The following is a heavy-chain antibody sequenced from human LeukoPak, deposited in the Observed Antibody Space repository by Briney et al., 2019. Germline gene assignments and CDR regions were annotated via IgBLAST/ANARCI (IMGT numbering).Heavy chain of an antibody. CDR2: INSDGSST. D-gene: IGHD2-2*02. V-gene: IGHV3-74*01. J-gene: IGHJ4*02. CDR1: GFTFSSYW. CDR3: ARAFCSSTSCYSGDRYFDY. Sequence: GSLRLSCAASGFTFSSYWMHWVRQAPGKGLVWVSRINSDGSSTIYADSVKGRFTISRDNAKNTLYLQMNSLRAEDTAVYYCARAFCSSTSCYSGDRYFDYWGQGTLVTVSS.